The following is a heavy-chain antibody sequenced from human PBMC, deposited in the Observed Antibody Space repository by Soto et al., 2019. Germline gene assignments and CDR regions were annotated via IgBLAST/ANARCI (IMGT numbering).Heavy chain of an antibody. Sequence: EVQLVESGGGLVQPGGSLRLSCAASGFTFSSYWMSWVRQAPGKGLEWVANIKQDGSEKYYVDSVKGRFTISRDNAKNSLYLQMNSLRAEDTAVYYCAGDNSFTAYSYGTGYFDYWGQGTLVTVSS. CDR2: IKQDGSEK. V-gene: IGHV3-7*01. CDR1: GFTFSSYW. CDR3: AGDNSFTAYSYGTGYFDY. J-gene: IGHJ4*02. D-gene: IGHD5-18*01.